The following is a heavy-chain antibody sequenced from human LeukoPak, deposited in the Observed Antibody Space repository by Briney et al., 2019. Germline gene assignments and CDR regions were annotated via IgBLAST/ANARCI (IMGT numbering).Heavy chain of an antibody. V-gene: IGHV6-1*01. D-gene: IGHD3-9*01. J-gene: IGHJ5*02. CDR3: ARYVFDSQLHWFDP. CDR1: RDSVSNKNAA. CDR2: TYYRSKWYS. Sequence: SQTLSLTCAISRDSVSNKNAAWDWIRQSPSRGLEWLGRTYYRSKWYSDYAVSVESRISINPETTKNQFSLQLNSVTPEDTAVYYGARYVFDSQLHWFDPWGQGTLVTVSS.